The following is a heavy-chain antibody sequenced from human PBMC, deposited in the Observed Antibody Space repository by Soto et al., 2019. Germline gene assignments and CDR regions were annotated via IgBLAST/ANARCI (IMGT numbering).Heavy chain of an antibody. V-gene: IGHV4-31*03. J-gene: IGHJ5*02. CDR1: GGSISSGGYY. Sequence: PSETLSLTCTVSGGSISSGGYYWSWIRQHPGKGLEWIGYIYYSGSTYYNPSLKSRVTISVDTSKNQFSLKLSSVTAADTAVYYCARSNANWFDPWGQGTLVTVSS. CDR2: IYYSGST. CDR3: ARSNANWFDP.